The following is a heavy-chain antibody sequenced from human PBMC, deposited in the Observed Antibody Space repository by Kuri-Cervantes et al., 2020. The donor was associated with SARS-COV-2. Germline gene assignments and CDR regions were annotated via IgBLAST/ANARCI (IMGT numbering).Heavy chain of an antibody. J-gene: IGHJ6*02. CDR1: GFTFSSYS. Sequence: LSLTCAASGFTFSSYSMNWVRQAPGKGLEWVSSISSSSSYIYYADSVKGRFTISRDNAKNSLYLQMNSLRAEDTALYYCAKDMHLSIAAAGTGTTFYYYYGMDVWGQGTTVTVSS. D-gene: IGHD6-13*01. CDR2: ISSSSSYI. V-gene: IGHV3-21*04. CDR3: AKDMHLSIAAAGTGTTFYYYYGMDV.